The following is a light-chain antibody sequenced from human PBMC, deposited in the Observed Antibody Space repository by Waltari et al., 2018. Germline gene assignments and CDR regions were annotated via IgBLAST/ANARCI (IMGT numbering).Light chain of an antibody. CDR3: QSYDTSLRGV. J-gene: IGLJ3*02. CDR1: NSNLGTGTD. V-gene: IGLV1-40*01. Sequence: QSVLTQPPSVSGAPGQRVTITCTGSNSNLGTGTDVHWYQHLPGAAPKLLIDGNNNRPSGVPYRFSGSKFGTSASRAITGLQAEDEAIYYCQSYDTSLRGVFGGGTRLTVL. CDR2: GNN.